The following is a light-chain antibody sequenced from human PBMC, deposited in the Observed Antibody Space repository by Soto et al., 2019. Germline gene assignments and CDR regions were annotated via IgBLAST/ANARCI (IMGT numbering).Light chain of an antibody. CDR3: QQRDMWPIT. CDR1: QSFQGL. J-gene: IGKJ5*01. CDR2: DAY. V-gene: IGKV3-11*01. Sequence: VLKRSEDSLALSAGESATLSYLDSQSFQGLLAWYQQKPGQAPRLLIYDAYNRATGIPPRFSGSGSGTDFTLTISSLEPEDSAVYYCQQRDMWPITFGQGTRLEIK.